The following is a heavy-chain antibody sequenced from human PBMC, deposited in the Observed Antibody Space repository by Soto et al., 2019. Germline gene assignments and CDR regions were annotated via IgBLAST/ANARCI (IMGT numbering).Heavy chain of an antibody. J-gene: IGHJ4*02. CDR3: ARQLSHISDS. V-gene: IGHV5-51*01. D-gene: IGHD3-3*02. CDR2: IKPGTSDI. CDR1: GYKFGSAW. Sequence: EVQLVQSGADIKKPGESLKISCKGVGYKFGSAWIGWVRQMPGKGLEWMGIIKPGTSDIRYSPSCRGHVTISADEAVSTAYLQWSSLKASDTAMYYCARQLSHISDSWGQGTLVTVSS.